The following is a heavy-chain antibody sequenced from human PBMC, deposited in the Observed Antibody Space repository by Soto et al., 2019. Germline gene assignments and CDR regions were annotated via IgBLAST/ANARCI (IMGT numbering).Heavy chain of an antibody. Sequence: GGSLRLSCAASGFTFSSYGMHWVRQAPGKGLEWVAVISYDGSNKYYADSVKGRFTISRDNSKNTLYLQMNSLRAEDTAVYYCAKDTTLGYCSGGSCSVGTEKYYYYGMDVWGQGTTVTVSS. CDR2: ISYDGSNK. CDR1: GFTFSSYG. D-gene: IGHD2-15*01. CDR3: AKDTTLGYCSGGSCSVGTEKYYYYGMDV. J-gene: IGHJ6*02. V-gene: IGHV3-30*18.